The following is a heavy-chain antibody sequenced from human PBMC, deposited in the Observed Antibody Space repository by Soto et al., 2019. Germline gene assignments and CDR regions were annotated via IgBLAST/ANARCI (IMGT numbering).Heavy chain of an antibody. CDR1: GGSISSYY. J-gene: IGHJ4*02. CDR2: IYYSGST. V-gene: IGHV4-59*01. CDR3: ARSWGFALDY. D-gene: IGHD3-10*01. Sequence: QVQLQESGPGLVKPSETLSLTCTVSGGSISSYYWSWIRQPPGKGLEWIGYIYYSGSTNYNPSLKSRVTISVDTSKNQFSRKLSSVTAADTAVYYCARSWGFALDYWGQGTLVTVSS.